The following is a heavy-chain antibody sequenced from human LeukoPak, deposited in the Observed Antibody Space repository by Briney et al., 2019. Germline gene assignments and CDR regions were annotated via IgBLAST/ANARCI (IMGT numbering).Heavy chain of an antibody. D-gene: IGHD3-10*01. CDR3: ARASSTMVRGVIKRSWFDP. Sequence: SETLSLTCTVSGGSISSYHWSWIRQPPGKGREWIGYIYYSWSTNYNPSLKSRITISVSTSKTQFSLKLSSVTAADTAVYYGARASSTMVRGVIKRSWFDPWGQGTLVTVSS. CDR2: IYYSWST. CDR1: GGSISSYH. V-gene: IGHV4-59*01. J-gene: IGHJ5*02.